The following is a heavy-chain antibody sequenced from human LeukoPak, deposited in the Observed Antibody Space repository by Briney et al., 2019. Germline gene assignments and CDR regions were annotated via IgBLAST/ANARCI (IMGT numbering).Heavy chain of an antibody. CDR2: INPSGGST. CDR3: ASLPYYDILTGYYIGAFDI. Sequence: ASVKVSCKASGYTFTSYYMHWVRQAPGQGLEWMGIINPSGGSTSYAQKFQGRVTMTRDMSTSTVYMELSSLRSEDTAVYYCASLPYYDILTGYYIGAFDIWGQGTMVTVSS. D-gene: IGHD3-9*01. J-gene: IGHJ3*02. V-gene: IGHV1-46*01. CDR1: GYTFTSYY.